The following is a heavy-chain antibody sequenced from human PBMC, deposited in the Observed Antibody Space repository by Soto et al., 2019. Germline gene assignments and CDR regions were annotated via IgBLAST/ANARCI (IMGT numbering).Heavy chain of an antibody. D-gene: IGHD3-10*01. Sequence: VGSLILSCAASGFTVSSNYMSWVRQAPGKGLEWVSVIYSGGSTYYADSVKGRFTISRDNSKNTLYLQMNSLRAEDTAVYYCARERDTMVRGVIYHGMDVWGQGTTVTVSS. CDR3: ARERDTMVRGVIYHGMDV. CDR2: IYSGGST. CDR1: GFTVSSNY. J-gene: IGHJ6*02. V-gene: IGHV3-66*01.